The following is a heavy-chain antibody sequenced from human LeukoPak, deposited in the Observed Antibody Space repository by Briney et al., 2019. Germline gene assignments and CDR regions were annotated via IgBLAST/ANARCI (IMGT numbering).Heavy chain of an antibody. V-gene: IGHV1-8*03. J-gene: IGHJ4*02. Sequence: ASVKVSCKASGYTVTSYDINWARQATGQGLEWMGWMNPNSGNTGYAQKFQGRVTITRNTSISTAYMELSSLRSEDTAVYYCARESRSSSWYSLSDYWGQGTLVTVSS. CDR3: ARESRSSSWYSLSDY. CDR2: MNPNSGNT. CDR1: GYTVTSYD. D-gene: IGHD6-13*01.